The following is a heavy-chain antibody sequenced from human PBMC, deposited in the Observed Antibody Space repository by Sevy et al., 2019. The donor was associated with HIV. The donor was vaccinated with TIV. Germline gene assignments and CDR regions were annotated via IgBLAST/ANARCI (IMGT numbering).Heavy chain of an antibody. J-gene: IGHJ4*02. CDR2: IKRKADGGAT. CDR3: STGRIAVANAYFDY. V-gene: IGHV3-15*01. Sequence: GGSLRLSCAASGFTFDDAWMSWVRQAPGKGLEWVGRIKRKADGGATDDAAPVKGRFTISRDASKTILYLQMNSLKTEDTAVYFCSTGRIAVANAYFDYWGQGTLVTVSS. D-gene: IGHD6-19*01. CDR1: GFTFDDAW.